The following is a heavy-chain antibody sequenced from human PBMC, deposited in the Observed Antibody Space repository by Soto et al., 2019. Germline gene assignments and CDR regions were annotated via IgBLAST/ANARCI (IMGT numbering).Heavy chain of an antibody. V-gene: IGHV4-59*08. Sequence: PSETLSLTYTVSGGSISSHYWSWIRQSPGKGLEWIGNIYYSGSTNYNPSLKSRVTISVDTSNNQFSLKLSSVTAADTAVYYCARHGLYSSSWFDYWGQGTLVTVSS. D-gene: IGHD6-13*01. CDR3: ARHGLYSSSWFDY. CDR2: IYYSGST. CDR1: GGSISSHY. J-gene: IGHJ4*02.